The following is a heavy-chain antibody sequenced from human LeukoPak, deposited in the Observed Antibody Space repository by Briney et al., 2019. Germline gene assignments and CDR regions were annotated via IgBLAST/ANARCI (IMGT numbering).Heavy chain of an antibody. D-gene: IGHD1-26*01. CDR1: GYTFTYHY. CDR3: ARESDSGKDFDC. J-gene: IGHJ4*02. Sequence: ASVKVSCKASGYTFTYHYIHLVRQAPGQGIEWMGIINPNNGNTNYAQKFQGRVTMTRDTSTSTVYMELSSLGSEDTAVYYCARESDSGKDFDCWGQGTLVTVSS. CDR2: INPNNGNT. V-gene: IGHV1-46*01.